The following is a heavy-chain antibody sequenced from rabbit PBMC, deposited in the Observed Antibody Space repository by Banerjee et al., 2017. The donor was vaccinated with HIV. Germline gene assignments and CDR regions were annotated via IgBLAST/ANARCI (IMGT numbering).Heavy chain of an antibody. CDR3: ARGGNTAGDGAAL. CDR2: IYTTSGST. D-gene: IGHD7-1*01. CDR1: GIDFSSYYR. Sequence: QSLEESGGGLVKPGGTLTLTCKASGIDFSSYYRMCWVRQAPGRGLELIACIYTTSGSTWYASWVNGRFTISRSTSLNTVDLQMNSLTAADTATYFCARGGNTAGDGAALWGPGTLVTVS. J-gene: IGHJ6*01. V-gene: IGHV1S43*01.